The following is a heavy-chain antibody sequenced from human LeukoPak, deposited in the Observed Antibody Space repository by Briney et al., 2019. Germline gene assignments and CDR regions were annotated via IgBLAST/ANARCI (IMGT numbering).Heavy chain of an antibody. V-gene: IGHV3-23*01. CDR3: AKHSGSYWYYYYYMDV. CDR2: ISGSGGST. CDR1: GFTFSSYA. D-gene: IGHD1-26*01. Sequence: GSLRLSCAASGFTFSSYAMSWVRQAPGKGLEWVSAISGSGGSTYYADSVKGRFTISRDNSKNTLYLQMNSLRAEDTAVYYCAKHSGSYWYYYYYMDVWGKGTTVTVSS. J-gene: IGHJ6*03.